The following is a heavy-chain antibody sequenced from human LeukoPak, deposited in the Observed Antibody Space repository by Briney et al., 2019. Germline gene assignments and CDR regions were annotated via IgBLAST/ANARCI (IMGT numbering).Heavy chain of an antibody. Sequence: GGSLRLSCAASGFTFSSYDMHWVRQATGKGLEWVSAIGTAGDTYYPGSVKGRFTISRENAKNSLYLQMNSLRAEDTAVYYCARDYGSRGSSSYPFDNWSQGTLVTVSP. CDR2: IGTAGDT. J-gene: IGHJ4*02. D-gene: IGHD3-10*01. V-gene: IGHV3-13*01. CDR1: GFTFSSYD. CDR3: ARDYGSRGSSSYPFDN.